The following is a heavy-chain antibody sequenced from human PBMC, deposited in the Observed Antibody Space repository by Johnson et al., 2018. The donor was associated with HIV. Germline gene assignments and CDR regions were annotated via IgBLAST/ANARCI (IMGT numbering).Heavy chain of an antibody. V-gene: IGHV3-53*01. CDR3: ARNGDAFDI. Sequence: VQLVESGGGLIQSGGSLRLSCAASGFSVSSNYMSWVRQAPGKGLERVSIIYSGGSTYYADSVKGRFTISRDNAKNSLHLQMNSLRADDTAVYYCARNGDAFDIWGQGTMVTVSS. CDR1: GFSVSSNY. CDR2: IYSGGST. J-gene: IGHJ3*02. D-gene: IGHD2-8*01.